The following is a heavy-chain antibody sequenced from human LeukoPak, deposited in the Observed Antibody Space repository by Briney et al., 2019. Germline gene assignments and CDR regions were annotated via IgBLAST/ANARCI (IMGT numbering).Heavy chain of an antibody. J-gene: IGHJ4*02. CDR2: IYYSGT. V-gene: IGHV4-59*01. CDR3: ARSQYSSSPYYVD. CDR1: GGSISSYY. D-gene: IGHD6-6*01. Sequence: SETLSLTCTVSGGSISSYYWTWIRQPPGKGLEWIGYIYYSGTKYNPSLKSRVTISQDTSRSQFSLRLSSVSAADSATYYCARSQYSSSPYYVDWGQGTLVTVSS.